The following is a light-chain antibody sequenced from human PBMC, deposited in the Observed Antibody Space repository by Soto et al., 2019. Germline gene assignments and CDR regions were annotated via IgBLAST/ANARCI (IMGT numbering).Light chain of an antibody. CDR2: TTS. CDR3: QQSYSRPRT. Sequence: DIQMTQSPSSLSAYVGDRVTITCRASQSISTYLNWYLQKPGKAPNLLIYTTSILESGVPSRFSGSVSGTDFTLTISSLQPEDFATYFCQQSYSRPRTFGQGTRWIS. J-gene: IGKJ1*01. V-gene: IGKV1-39*01. CDR1: QSISTY.